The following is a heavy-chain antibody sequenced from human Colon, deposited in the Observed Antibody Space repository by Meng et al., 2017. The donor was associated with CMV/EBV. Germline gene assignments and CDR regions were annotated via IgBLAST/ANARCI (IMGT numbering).Heavy chain of an antibody. V-gene: IGHV3-66*01. J-gene: IGHJ5*02. CDR3: ARNRLECGGDCYFADS. CDR1: GFSVSRNY. CDR2: IYDTGRT. D-gene: IGHD2-21*02. Sequence: GGSLRLSCVASGFSVSRNYISWVRQGPGKGLEWVPVIYDTGRTYYEDSVKGRFTVSRDESKNTVFLQMNNLRTEDTAVYYCARNRLECGGDCYFADSWGQGTQVTVSS.